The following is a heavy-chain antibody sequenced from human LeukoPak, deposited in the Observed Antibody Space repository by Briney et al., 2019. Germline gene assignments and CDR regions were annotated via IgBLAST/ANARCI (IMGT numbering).Heavy chain of an antibody. CDR2: IYTSGST. CDR3: ATGHCSSTSCYIDY. J-gene: IGHJ4*02. CDR1: GGSISSGSYY. D-gene: IGHD2-2*02. Sequence: PSQTLSLTCTVSGGSISSGSYYWSWIRQPAGKGLEWIGRIYTSGSTNYNPSLKSRVTISVDTSKNQFSLKLSSVTAADTAVYYCATGHCSSTSCYIDYWGQGTLVTVSS. V-gene: IGHV4-61*02.